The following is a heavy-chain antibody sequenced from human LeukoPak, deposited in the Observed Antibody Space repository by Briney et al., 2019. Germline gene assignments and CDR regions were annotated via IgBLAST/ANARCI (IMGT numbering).Heavy chain of an antibody. CDR2: IRSKAYGGTT. CDR3: TRGYDFWSGYLFDY. Sequence: PGGSLRLSCTASGFTFGDYAMSWVRQAPGKGLEWVGFIRSKAYGGTTEYAASVKGRFTISRDDSKSIAYLQMNSLKTEDTAVYYCTRGYDFWSGYLFDYWGQGTLVTVSS. D-gene: IGHD3-3*01. V-gene: IGHV3-49*04. J-gene: IGHJ4*02. CDR1: GFTFGDYA.